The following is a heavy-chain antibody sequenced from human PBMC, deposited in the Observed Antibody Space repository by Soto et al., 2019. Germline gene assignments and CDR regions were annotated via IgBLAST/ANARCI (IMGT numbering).Heavy chain of an antibody. CDR3: TTDSYSTIIIVRFDY. Sequence: PGGSLRLSCPTSGFTFSNAWINWVRHAPAKGLEWVGRIKSKTDGGTTDYAEPLKGRFAISRDDSNNMVYLQMDSLKIEDTAVYYCTTDSYSTIIIVRFDYWGHGTLVNVSS. CDR1: GFTFSNAW. CDR2: IKSKTDGGTT. J-gene: IGHJ4*01. V-gene: IGHV3-15*07. D-gene: IGHD3-22*01.